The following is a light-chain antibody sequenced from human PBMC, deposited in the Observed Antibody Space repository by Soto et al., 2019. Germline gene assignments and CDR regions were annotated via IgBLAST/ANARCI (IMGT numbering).Light chain of an antibody. CDR2: KAS. Sequence: EIQVTQSPSSLSASVEDKVTITCRASQRISSRLAWYQQKPGKAPKLLIYKASSLESGVPSRFSGSGSGTEFTLTISSLQPDDFATYYCQQYNSYSLVTFGQGTKVDIK. V-gene: IGKV1-5*03. CDR3: QQYNSYSLVT. CDR1: QRISSR. J-gene: IGKJ2*01.